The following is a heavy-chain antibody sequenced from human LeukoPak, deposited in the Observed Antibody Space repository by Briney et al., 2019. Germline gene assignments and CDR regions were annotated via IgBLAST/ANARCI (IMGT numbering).Heavy chain of an antibody. Sequence: SETLSLTCAVYGGSFSGYYWSWIRQPPGKGLEWIGEINHSGSTNYNPSLKSRVTISVDTSKNQFSLKLSSVTAADTAVYYCVRGGGSYGYYFDYWGQGTLVTVSS. CDR1: GGSFSGYY. V-gene: IGHV4-34*01. CDR2: INHSGST. CDR3: VRGGGSYGYYFDY. D-gene: IGHD1-26*01. J-gene: IGHJ4*02.